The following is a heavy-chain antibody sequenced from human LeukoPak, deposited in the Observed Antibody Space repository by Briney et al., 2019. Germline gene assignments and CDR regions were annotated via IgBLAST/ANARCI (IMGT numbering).Heavy chain of an antibody. V-gene: IGHV3-33*01. CDR2: VWFDGTNK. Sequence: GGSLRLSCAASGFTFANYGMHWVRQAPGKGLEWVAVVWFDGTNKYYADSVKGRFTISRDNSKNTVYLQMNSLRAEDTAVYYCARDHVIKQAPPGYWGQGTLVTVSS. J-gene: IGHJ4*02. D-gene: IGHD3-10*01. CDR1: GFTFANYG. CDR3: ARDHVIKQAPPGY.